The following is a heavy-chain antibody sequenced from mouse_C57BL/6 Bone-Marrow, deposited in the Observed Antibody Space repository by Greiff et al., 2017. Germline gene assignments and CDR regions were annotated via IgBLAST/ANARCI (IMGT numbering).Heavy chain of an antibody. CDR3: ARDHPYYYEEAWFAY. CDR2: ISYDGSN. J-gene: IGHJ3*01. Sequence: EVKLMESGPGLVKPSQSLSLTCSVTGYSITSGYYWNWIRQFPGNKLEWMGYISYDGSNNYNPSLKNRISNTRDTSKNQFFLKLNSVTTEDTATYYCARDHPYYYEEAWFAYWGQGTLVTVSA. CDR1: GYSITSGYY. V-gene: IGHV3-6*01. D-gene: IGHD1-1*01.